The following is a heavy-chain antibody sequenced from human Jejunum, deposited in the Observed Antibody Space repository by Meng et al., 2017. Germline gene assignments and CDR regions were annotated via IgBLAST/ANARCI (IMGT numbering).Heavy chain of an antibody. CDR3: TTDRVGVTLLQFHH. Sequence: GESLKISCAASGFTFCNVWMSWVRQAPGKGLEWVGRIKTETEGGTTDYGVPVKGRFSISRDDSKNTLYLQMDSLRTEDTAVYYCTTDRVGVTLLQFHHWGQGTLVTVSS. V-gene: IGHV3-15*01. CDR2: IKTETEGGTT. CDR1: GFTFCNVW. D-gene: IGHD1-26*01. J-gene: IGHJ4*02.